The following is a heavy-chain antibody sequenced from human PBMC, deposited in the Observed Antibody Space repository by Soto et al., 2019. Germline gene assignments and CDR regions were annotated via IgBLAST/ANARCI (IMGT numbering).Heavy chain of an antibody. J-gene: IGHJ3*02. V-gene: IGHV3-11*01. CDR1: GFTFSDYY. CDR3: ARGAVTAAMHEGDAFDI. Sequence: QVQLVESGGGLVKPGGSLRLSCAASGFTFSDYYMSWIRQDPGKGLEWVSYISSSGSTIYYADSVKGRFTISRDNAKNSLYLPLNRLRAEDPAVYYCARGAVTAAMHEGDAFDICGPGRMVTVSS. D-gene: IGHD2-2*01. CDR2: ISSSGSTI.